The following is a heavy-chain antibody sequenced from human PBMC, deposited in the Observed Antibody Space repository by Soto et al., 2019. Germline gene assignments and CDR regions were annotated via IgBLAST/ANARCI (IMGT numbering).Heavy chain of an antibody. CDR2: IYYSGGT. CDR3: AGSGYSYGPKPLLY. CDR1: GGSISSGGYY. V-gene: IGHV4-31*03. J-gene: IGHJ4*02. D-gene: IGHD5-18*01. Sequence: PSATLSLTCTVSGGSISSGGYYWSWIRQQPWKGLEWIGYIYYSGGTYYNPSLKSRVTISVDTSKNQFSLKLSSVTAADTAVYYCAGSGYSYGPKPLLYWGLGTLVTVSS.